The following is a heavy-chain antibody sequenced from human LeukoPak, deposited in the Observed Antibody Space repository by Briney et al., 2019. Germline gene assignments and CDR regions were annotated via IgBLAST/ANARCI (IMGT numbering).Heavy chain of an antibody. J-gene: IGHJ6*02. Sequence: SETLPLTCTVSGGSISSSSYYWGGLRQPPERGLEWSGSIYYSGSTYYNPSLKSRVTISVDTSKNQFSLKLSSVTAADTAVYYWARDIVVVPAVYYYYGMDVWGQGTTVTVSS. D-gene: IGHD2-2*01. CDR3: ARDIVVVPAVYYYYGMDV. CDR1: GGSISSSSYY. CDR2: IYYSGST. V-gene: IGHV4-39*02.